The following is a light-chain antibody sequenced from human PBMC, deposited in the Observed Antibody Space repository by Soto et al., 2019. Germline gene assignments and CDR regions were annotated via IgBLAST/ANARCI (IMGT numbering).Light chain of an antibody. CDR2: GAS. J-gene: IGKJ1*01. Sequence: IVLTQSPCTLSLSPGERATLSCRATESVVSNYLAWYQQKPGQAPRLLIYGASSRATGIPDRFSGSGSGTDFTLTISRLEPDDFAAYYCQQYNSYVWTFGQGTKVDI. V-gene: IGKV3-20*01. CDR3: QQYNSYVWT. CDR1: ESVVSNY.